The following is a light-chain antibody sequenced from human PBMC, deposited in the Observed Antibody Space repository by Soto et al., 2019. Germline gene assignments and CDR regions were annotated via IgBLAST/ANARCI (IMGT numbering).Light chain of an antibody. CDR3: QQRSNRPIT. CDR2: AAS. J-gene: IGKJ5*01. CDR1: QGIRND. Sequence: AIHVTQSPSSLSASVGDRVTITCRASQGIRNDLGWCQQKPGKAPKLLIYAASSLQSGVPSRFSGSGSGTDFTLTISSLEPEDFAVYYCQQRSNRPITFCQGTRLEIK. V-gene: IGKV1-6*01.